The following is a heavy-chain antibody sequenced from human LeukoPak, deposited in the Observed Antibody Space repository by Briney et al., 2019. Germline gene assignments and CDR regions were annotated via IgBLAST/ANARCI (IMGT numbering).Heavy chain of an antibody. CDR2: IIPIFGTA. Sequence: SVKVSCKASGGTFSSYAISWVRRAPGQGLEWMGGIIPIFGTANYAQKFQGRVTITTDESTSTAYMELSSLRSEDTAVYYCARGTYYYDSSGYYFWPFDIWGQGTMVTVSS. J-gene: IGHJ3*02. D-gene: IGHD3-22*01. CDR1: GGTFSSYA. CDR3: ARGTYYYDSSGYYFWPFDI. V-gene: IGHV1-69*05.